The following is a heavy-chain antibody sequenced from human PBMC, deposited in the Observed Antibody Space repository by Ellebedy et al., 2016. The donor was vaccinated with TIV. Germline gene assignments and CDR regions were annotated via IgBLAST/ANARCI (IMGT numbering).Heavy chain of an antibody. CDR2: INPSGGST. V-gene: IGHV1-46*01. Sequence: ASVKVSCKASGYTFTNYYIHWVRQAPGQGLEWMGIINPSGGSTSYAQKFQGRVTMTRDTSTSTVYMELSSLRSEDTAVYYCARVKEYYDILTGYYGGGWFDPWGQGTLVTVSS. CDR3: ARVKEYYDILTGYYGGGWFDP. D-gene: IGHD3-9*01. J-gene: IGHJ5*02. CDR1: GYTFTNYY.